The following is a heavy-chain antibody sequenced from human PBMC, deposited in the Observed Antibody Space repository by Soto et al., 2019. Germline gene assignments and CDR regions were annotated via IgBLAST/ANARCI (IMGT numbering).Heavy chain of an antibody. CDR3: ARHETLNGDYDD. V-gene: IGHV4-59*08. CDR2: IYYNVNT. Sequence: SETLSLTCTVSGGSISSYYWSWIRQPPGKGLEWIGYIYYNVNTNYNPSLKSRVTISVDTSKNQFSLKLSSVTAADTAVYYCARHETLNGDYDDWGQGTRVTVAS. CDR1: GGSISSYY. J-gene: IGHJ4*02. D-gene: IGHD4-17*01.